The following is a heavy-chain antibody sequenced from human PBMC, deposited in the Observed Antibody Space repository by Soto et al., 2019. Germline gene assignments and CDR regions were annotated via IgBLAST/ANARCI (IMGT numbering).Heavy chain of an antibody. J-gene: IGHJ4*02. V-gene: IGHV3-23*01. CDR3: ARDTMIDI. CDR1: GFTFSNYG. D-gene: IGHD3-22*01. Sequence: TGGSLRLSCAASGFTFSNYGFHWVRQAPGKGLEWVSTIGGGGGGTSYADFVRGRFTISRDNSKNTLYLQMNSLRAEDTAVYYCARDTMIDIWGQGTLVTVSS. CDR2: IGGGGGGT.